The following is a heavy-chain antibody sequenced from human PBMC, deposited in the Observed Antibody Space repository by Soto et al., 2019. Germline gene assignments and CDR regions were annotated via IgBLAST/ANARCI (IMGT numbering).Heavy chain of an antibody. V-gene: IGHV4-39*01. D-gene: IGHD3-10*01. Sequence: SQTLSLTCTVSGGSISSSSYYWGWIRQPPGKGLEWIGSIYYSGSTYYNPSLKSRVTISVDTSKNQFSLKLSSVTAADTAVYYCASVRISLEWFGERRLLYMDVWGKGTTVTVSS. CDR1: GGSISSSSYY. J-gene: IGHJ6*03. CDR3: ASVRISLEWFGERRLLYMDV. CDR2: IYYSGST.